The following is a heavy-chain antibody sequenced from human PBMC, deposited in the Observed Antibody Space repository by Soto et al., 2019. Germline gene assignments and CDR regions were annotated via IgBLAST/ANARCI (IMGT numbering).Heavy chain of an antibody. CDR1: GFTFSSYG. CDR2: IWYDGSNK. D-gene: IGHD4-17*01. CDR3: ARGRSTGRSAFDI. V-gene: IGHV3-33*01. Sequence: QVQLVESGGGVVQPGRSLRLSCAASGFTFSSYGMHWVRQAPGKGLEWVAVIWYDGSNKYYADSVKGRFTISRDNSKNTLYLQMNSRRAEDTAVYYCARGRSTGRSAFDIWGQGTMVTVSS. J-gene: IGHJ3*02.